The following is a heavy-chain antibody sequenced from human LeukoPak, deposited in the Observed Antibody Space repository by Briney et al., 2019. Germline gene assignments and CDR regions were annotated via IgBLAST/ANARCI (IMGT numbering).Heavy chain of an antibody. Sequence: ASVKVSCKASGYTFTGFYMDWVRQAPGQGLEWVGRIKPNRGGTKYAQKFQGRVTIVRDTSISTAYMELSRLRSDHTAVYYCARVLALSTGYSRSWSIYYFDYWGQGTLVTVSS. CDR3: ARVLALSTGYSRSWSIYYFDY. D-gene: IGHD6-13*01. V-gene: IGHV1-2*06. J-gene: IGHJ4*02. CDR1: GYTFTGFY. CDR2: IKPNRGGT.